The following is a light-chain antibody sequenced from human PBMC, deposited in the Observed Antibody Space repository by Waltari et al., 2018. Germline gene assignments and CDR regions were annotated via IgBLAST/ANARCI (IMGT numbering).Light chain of an antibody. CDR2: WAS. CDR1: PSVLYSSNNKNH. V-gene: IGKV4-1*01. CDR3: QQYYSLPWT. J-gene: IGKJ1*01. Sequence: IVMTQSPDSLAVSLGERATINCKSSPSVLYSSNNKNHLAWYQQKPGQPPKLLVYWASTRESGVPDRFSGSGSGTDFTLTISSLQAEDVAVYYCQQYYSLPWTFGQGTKVEIK.